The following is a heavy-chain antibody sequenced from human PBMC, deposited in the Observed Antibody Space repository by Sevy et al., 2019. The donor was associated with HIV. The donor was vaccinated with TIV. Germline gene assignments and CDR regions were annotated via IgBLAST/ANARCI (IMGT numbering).Heavy chain of an antibody. CDR2: IIPIFRTA. Sequence: APVKVSCKASGGTFSSYAISWVRQAPGQGLERMGGIIPIFRTANYAQKFQGRVTITADESTSTAYMELSSLRSEDTAGYYCASQVPYYDFWSGYRNYYYYYGMDVWGQGTTVTVSS. V-gene: IGHV1-69*13. J-gene: IGHJ6*02. D-gene: IGHD3-3*01. CDR3: ASQVPYYDFWSGYRNYYYYYGMDV. CDR1: GGTFSSYA.